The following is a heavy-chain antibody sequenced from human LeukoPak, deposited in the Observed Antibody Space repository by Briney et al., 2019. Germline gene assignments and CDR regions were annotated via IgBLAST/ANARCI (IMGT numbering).Heavy chain of an antibody. CDR1: GGSFSGYY. D-gene: IGHD5-12*01. CDR2: INHSGST. J-gene: IGHJ4*02. V-gene: IGHV4-34*01. CDR3: ARGLGGYPRPDY. Sequence: SETLSLTCAVYGGSFSGYYWSWIRQPPGKGLEWIGEINHSGSTNYNPSLKSRVTISVDTSKNQFSLKLSSVTAADTAVYYCARGLGGYPRPDYWGQGALVTVSS.